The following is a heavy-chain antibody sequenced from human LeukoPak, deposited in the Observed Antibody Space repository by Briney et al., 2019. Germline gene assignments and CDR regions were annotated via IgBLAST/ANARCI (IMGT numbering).Heavy chain of an antibody. Sequence: GESLKISCKGSGYSFTSYWIGWVRQMPGKGLEWMGMIYPGDSDTRYSPSFQGQVTISADKSISTAYLQWSSLKAADTAMYYCARERRAAGRRYYFDYWGQGTLVTVSS. J-gene: IGHJ4*02. D-gene: IGHD6-13*01. CDR2: IYPGDSDT. CDR3: ARERRAAGRRYYFDY. V-gene: IGHV5-51*01. CDR1: GYSFTSYW.